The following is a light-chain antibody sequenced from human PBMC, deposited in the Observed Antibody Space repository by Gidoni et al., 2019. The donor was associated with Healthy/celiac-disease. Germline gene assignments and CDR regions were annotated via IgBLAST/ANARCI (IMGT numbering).Light chain of an antibody. CDR1: QSVLYSSNNKNY. J-gene: IGKJ2*01. V-gene: IGKV4-1*01. Sequence: DSVMTQAPDSMAVSLGERATINCKSSQSVLYSSNNKNYLAWYQQIPGQPPRLLIYCASTREPGVPARFSGSGSGTDCTLTISSLQAEDLAVYYCQQYYSTPPMYTFGQGTKLEIK. CDR2: CAS. CDR3: QQYYSTPPMYT.